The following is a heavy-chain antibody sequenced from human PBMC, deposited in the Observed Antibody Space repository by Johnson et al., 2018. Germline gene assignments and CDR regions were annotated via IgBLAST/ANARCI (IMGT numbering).Heavy chain of an antibody. V-gene: IGHV3-9*01. CDR1: GFTFDDYA. Sequence: EVQLGETGGGLVQPGRSLRLSCAASGFTFDDYAMHWVRQAPGKGLEWVSSISWNSGSIAYANSVRGRFTISRDNAKNSLYLQMNNLRAEETALYYCAKANYYYDTSGPGAFDIWGQGTMVTVSS. J-gene: IGHJ3*02. CDR3: AKANYYYDTSGPGAFDI. D-gene: IGHD3-22*01. CDR2: ISWNSGSI.